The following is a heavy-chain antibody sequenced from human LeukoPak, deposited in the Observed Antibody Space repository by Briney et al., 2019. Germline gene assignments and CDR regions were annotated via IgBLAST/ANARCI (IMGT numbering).Heavy chain of an antibody. V-gene: IGHV3-11*04. J-gene: IGHJ4*02. CDR1: GFSFNDYY. CDR2: ISSGGGTII. Sequence: PGGSLRLSCAASGFSFNDYYMTWMRQAPGKGLEWVSYISSGGGTIIYYADSVKGRFTISKDNAKNSLYLQMNSLRAEDTAVYYCARSIVVVPAAMGYFDYWGQGTLVTVSS. CDR3: ARSIVVVPAAMGYFDY. D-gene: IGHD2-2*01.